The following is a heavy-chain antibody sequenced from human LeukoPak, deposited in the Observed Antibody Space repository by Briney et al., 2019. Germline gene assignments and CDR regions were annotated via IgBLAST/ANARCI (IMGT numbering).Heavy chain of an antibody. Sequence: GASVKVSCKASGGTFSSYAISWVRQAPGQGLEWMGGIIPILGIANYAQKFQGRVTITADKSTSTAYMELSSLRSEDTAVYYCASGLQYSSSWYDFDSWGQGTLVTVSS. CDR2: IIPILGIA. CDR3: ASGLQYSSSWYDFDS. CDR1: GGTFSSYA. D-gene: IGHD6-13*01. V-gene: IGHV1-69*10. J-gene: IGHJ4*02.